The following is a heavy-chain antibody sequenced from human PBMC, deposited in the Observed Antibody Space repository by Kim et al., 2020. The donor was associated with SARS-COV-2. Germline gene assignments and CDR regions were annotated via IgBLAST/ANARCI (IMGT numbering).Heavy chain of an antibody. Sequence: SETLSLTCTVSGGSITSYYWSWIRQPPGKGLEWIGYINHSGYISYNPSLKSRVTMSVDTSKNQFSLQLSSLTAADTAVYYCARVPGVPAYYNWFDPWGQGTLVIVS. CDR2: INHSGYI. J-gene: IGHJ5*02. CDR3: ARVPGVPAYYNWFDP. D-gene: IGHD3-16*01. V-gene: IGHV4-59*13. CDR1: GGSITSYY.